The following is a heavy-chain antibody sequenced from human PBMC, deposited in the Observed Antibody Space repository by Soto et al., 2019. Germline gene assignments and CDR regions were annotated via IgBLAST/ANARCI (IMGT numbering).Heavy chain of an antibody. CDR2: IIPLFGTA. V-gene: IGHV1-69*06. CDR3: ARRHFSYGMDV. J-gene: IGHJ6*02. CDR1: GGTFGTYD. Sequence: QVQLVQSGAEVKKPGSSVKVSCKASGGTFGTYDISWGRQAPGQGLEWMGGIIPLFGTANYAQKFQGRVTITADKSTTTAYMELSRLRSEDPAIYYCARRHFSYGMDVWGQGTTVTVSS.